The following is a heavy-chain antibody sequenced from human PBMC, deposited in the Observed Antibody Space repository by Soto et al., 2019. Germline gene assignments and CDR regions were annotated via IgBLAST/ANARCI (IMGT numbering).Heavy chain of an antibody. CDR2: IYWDDDK. CDR3: AHTAMVRGVIITCDY. Sequence: QITLKESGPTLVKPTQPLTLTCTFSGFSLSTSGVGVGWIRQPPGKALEWLALIYWDDDKRYSPSLKSRLTITKDTSKNQLVLTISNMDAVDTATYYCAHTAMVRGVIITCDYWGQGTLVTVSS. J-gene: IGHJ4*02. D-gene: IGHD3-10*01. CDR1: GFSLSTSGVG. V-gene: IGHV2-5*02.